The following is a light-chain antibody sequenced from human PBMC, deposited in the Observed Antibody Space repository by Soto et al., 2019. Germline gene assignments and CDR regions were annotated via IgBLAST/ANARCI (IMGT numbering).Light chain of an antibody. CDR3: KLYGSSPVT. V-gene: IGKV3-20*01. J-gene: IGKJ3*01. CDR1: QSVSSN. CDR2: GAY. Sequence: SPADERVSAGESATLSCRASQSVSSNLAWYQQKPGQAHRLLIYGAYSRATGIQDRFSGSGSGTDFTLTIRRLEPEELAVYYCKLYGSSPVTVGPGTKVDIK.